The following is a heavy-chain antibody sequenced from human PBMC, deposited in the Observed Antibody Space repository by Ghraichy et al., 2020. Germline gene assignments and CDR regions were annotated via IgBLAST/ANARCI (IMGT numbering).Heavy chain of an antibody. Sequence: GGSLRLSCADSGFTFSSSWMHWVRQAPGKGLVWVSLISSDGSSTSYAESVKGRFTISRDNAKNTLFLQMNSLRAEDTAVYYCARDPGYCSGGSCYPYWYFDLWGRALWSLSPQ. CDR1: GFTFSSSW. V-gene: IGHV3-74*01. CDR2: ISSDGSST. D-gene: IGHD2-15*01. CDR3: ARDPGYCSGGSCYPYWYFDL. J-gene: IGHJ2*01.